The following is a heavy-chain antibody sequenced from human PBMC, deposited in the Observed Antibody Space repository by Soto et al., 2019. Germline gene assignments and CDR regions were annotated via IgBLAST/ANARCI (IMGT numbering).Heavy chain of an antibody. Sequence: QMQLVQSGAEVKKTGSTVTVSCKALGNTFTYRYLHWVRQAPGQALERMGWITPFSGDVHYAQKFQERVTITRDRSINTASRRISSLRSEDTAMYYCASGGAGSGPFTWELPDHWGQGTLVTVSS. CDR2: ITPFSGDV. CDR1: GNTFTYRY. J-gene: IGHJ4*02. CDR3: ASGGAGSGPFTWELPDH. V-gene: IGHV1-45*02. D-gene: IGHD1-26*01.